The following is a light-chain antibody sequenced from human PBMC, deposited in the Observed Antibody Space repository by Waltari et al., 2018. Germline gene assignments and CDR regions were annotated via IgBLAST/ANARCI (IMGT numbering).Light chain of an antibody. CDR1: QSVSSSY. J-gene: IGKJ2*01. Sequence: EIVLTQSPGTLSLSPGERATLYCRASQSVSSSYLAWYQQKPGQAPRLLIYGASSRATGIPDRFSGSGSGTDTDFTLTISRLEPEDFAVYYCQQYGSSPLYTFGQGTKLEIK. V-gene: IGKV3-20*01. CDR2: GAS. CDR3: QQYGSSPLYT.